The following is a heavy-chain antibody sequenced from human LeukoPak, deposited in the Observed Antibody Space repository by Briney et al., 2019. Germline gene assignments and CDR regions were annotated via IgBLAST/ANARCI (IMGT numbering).Heavy chain of an antibody. CDR2: IRYDGSSK. D-gene: IGHD2-15*01. Sequence: PGGSLRLSCAAARFTFTDYGMHRVRQPPCKGLYAVAHIRYDGSSKYYADSVKGRFTISRDNSKNTLYLQMNSLRAEDTAVYYCARDWCGGGSCYYFDHWGQGTLVTVSS. CDR3: ARDWCGGGSCYYFDH. V-gene: IGHV3-33*01. CDR1: RFTFTDYG. J-gene: IGHJ4*02.